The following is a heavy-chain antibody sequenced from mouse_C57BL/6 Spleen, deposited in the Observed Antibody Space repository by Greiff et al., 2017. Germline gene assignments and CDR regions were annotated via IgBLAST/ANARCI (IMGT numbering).Heavy chain of an antibody. Sequence: QVQLQQSGPELVKPGASVKISCKASGYAFSSSWMNWVKQRPGKGLEWIGRIYPGDGDTNYNGKFKGKATLTADKSSSTAYMQLSSLTSEDSAVYFCARGAELGGFAYWGQGTLVTVSA. CDR2: IYPGDGDT. D-gene: IGHD4-1*01. V-gene: IGHV1-82*01. J-gene: IGHJ3*01. CDR1: GYAFSSSW. CDR3: ARGAELGGFAY.